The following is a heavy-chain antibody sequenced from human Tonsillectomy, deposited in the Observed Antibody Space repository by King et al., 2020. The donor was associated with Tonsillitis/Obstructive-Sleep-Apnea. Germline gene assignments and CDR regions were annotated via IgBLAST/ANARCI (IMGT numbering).Heavy chain of an antibody. V-gene: IGHV4-59*01. Sequence: VQLQESGPGLVKPSETLSLTCTVSGGSISSYYWSWIRQPPGKGLEWIGYIYYSGSTNYNPSLKSRVTISVDTSKNQFSLKLSSVTAADTAVYYCARGPRGYARFSSGWFDPWGQGTLVTVSS. J-gene: IGHJ5*02. CDR2: IYYSGST. CDR3: ARGPRGYARFSSGWFDP. D-gene: IGHD3-16*01. CDR1: GGSISSYY.